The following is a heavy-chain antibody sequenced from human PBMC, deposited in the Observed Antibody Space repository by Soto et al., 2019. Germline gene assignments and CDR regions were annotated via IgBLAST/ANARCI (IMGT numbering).Heavy chain of an antibody. CDR2: IYFSGST. V-gene: IGHV4-59*01. J-gene: IGHJ4*02. CDR3: ARAWAVPGSHWGD. Sequence: QVQLQESGPGLVKPSETLSLTCTVSGDSMNPYYWSWIRQPPGKGLEWIGYIYFSGSTNFNPSLKSRVTLSLDTSKRQFFLKLTSVTDADTAVYYCARAWAVPGSHWGDWGRGTLVTVSS. CDR1: GDSMNPYY. D-gene: IGHD6-19*01.